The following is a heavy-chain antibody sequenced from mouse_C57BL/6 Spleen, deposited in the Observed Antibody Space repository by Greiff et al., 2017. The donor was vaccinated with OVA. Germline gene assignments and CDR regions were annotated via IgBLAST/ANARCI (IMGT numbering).Heavy chain of an antibody. CDR1: GYTFTSYW. CDR3: ARKSWYGDV. J-gene: IGHJ1*03. CDR2: IYPSDSET. V-gene: IGHV1-61*01. Sequence: QVQLQQPGAELVRPGSSVKLSCKASGYTFTSYWMDWVKQRPGQGLEWIGNIYPSDSETHYNQKFKDKATLTVDKSSSTAYMQLSSLTSYDSAVYYCARKSWYGDVWGTGTTVTVSS.